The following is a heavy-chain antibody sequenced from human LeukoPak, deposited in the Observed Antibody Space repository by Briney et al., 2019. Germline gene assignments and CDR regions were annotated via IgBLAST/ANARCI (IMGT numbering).Heavy chain of an antibody. CDR3: ARVSGGYYYMDV. V-gene: IGHV4-59*01. CDR1: GGSICSYN. D-gene: IGHD3-10*01. Sequence: PSETLSLTCTVSGGSICSYNWSWIRQPPGKGLEWIGYIYYSGSTNYNPSLKSRVTISVDTSKNQFSLKLSSVTAADTAVYYCARVSGGYYYMDVWGKGTTVTISS. J-gene: IGHJ6*03. CDR2: IYYSGST.